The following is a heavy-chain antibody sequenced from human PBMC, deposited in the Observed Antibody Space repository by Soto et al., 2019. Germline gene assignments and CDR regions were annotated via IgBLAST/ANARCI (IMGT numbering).Heavy chain of an antibody. Sequence: SETLSLSCTVSGGSISSGGYYWSWIRQHPGKGLEWIGYIYYSGSTYYNNSIKSRVTISVDTSKNQFSLKLNSVSAADMAVYYCARLWGGTFVFWGRVTMVTVSS. CDR2: IYYSGST. V-gene: IGHV4-30-4*08. D-gene: IGHD3-16*01. J-gene: IGHJ3*01. CDR1: GGSISSGGYY. CDR3: ARLWGGTFVF.